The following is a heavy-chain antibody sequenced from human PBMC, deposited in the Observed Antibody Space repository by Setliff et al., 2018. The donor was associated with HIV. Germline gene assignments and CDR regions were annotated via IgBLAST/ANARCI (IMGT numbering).Heavy chain of an antibody. CDR3: AREFRTGTYYFDY. D-gene: IGHD1-7*01. CDR1: GGSISSSSYY. V-gene: IGHV4-31*03. J-gene: IGHJ4*02. CDR2: IYYSGST. Sequence: PSETLSLTCTVSGGSISSSSYYWGWIRQSPGKGLEWIGYIYYSGSTYYNPSLKSRVTISVDTSKNQFSLKLSSVTAADTAVYYCAREFRTGTYYFDYWGQGTLVTVSS.